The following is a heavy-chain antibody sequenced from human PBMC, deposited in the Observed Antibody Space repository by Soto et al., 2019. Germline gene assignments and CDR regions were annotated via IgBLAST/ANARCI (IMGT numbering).Heavy chain of an antibody. D-gene: IGHD1-26*01. Sequence: EVQLVESGGGLVQPGGSQRLSCAASGFTFSAHYMDWVRQAPGQGLEWVGRIRNKANSYTTDYAASVKGRLTISRDDSKDSLYLQMNSLKTEDTAIYYCARDSGKGAYFDYWGHGTLATVSS. J-gene: IGHJ4*01. CDR2: IRNKANSYTT. CDR3: ARDSGKGAYFDY. CDR1: GFTFSAHY. V-gene: IGHV3-72*01.